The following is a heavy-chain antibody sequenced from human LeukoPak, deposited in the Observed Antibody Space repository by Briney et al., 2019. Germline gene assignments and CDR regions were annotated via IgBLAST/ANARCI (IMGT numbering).Heavy chain of an antibody. D-gene: IGHD2-15*01. Sequence: PGGSLRLSCAASGFTFSSYGMQWVRQAPGKGLEWVAVISYDGSNKYYAGSVKGRFPMSRDNSKNTLYLQMNSLRAEDTAVYYCAKDRGVAATRAGYGMDVWGQGTTVTVSS. CDR2: ISYDGSNK. J-gene: IGHJ6*02. CDR3: AKDRGVAATRAGYGMDV. CDR1: GFTFSSYG. V-gene: IGHV3-30*18.